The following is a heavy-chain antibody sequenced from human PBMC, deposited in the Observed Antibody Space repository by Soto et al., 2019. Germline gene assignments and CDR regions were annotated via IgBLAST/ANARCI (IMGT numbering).Heavy chain of an antibody. J-gene: IGHJ4*02. CDR1: GYTFTSYG. CDR3: ACVQSGYGFAY. D-gene: IGHD5-12*01. V-gene: IGHV1-18*01. CDR2: ISAYNGNT. Sequence: QVQLVQSGAEVKKPGASVKVSCKASGYTFTSYGINWVRQAPGQGLEWMGWISAYNGNTHYAQKRQGRVTITTDTSTSTAYMELRGLRSDDTAVYYCACVQSGYGFAYWGQGTLVTVSS.